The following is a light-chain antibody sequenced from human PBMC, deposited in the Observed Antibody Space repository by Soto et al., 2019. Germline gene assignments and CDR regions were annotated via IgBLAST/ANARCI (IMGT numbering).Light chain of an antibody. CDR2: EVN. CDR1: SSDVGAYNY. Sequence: QSALTQPPSASGSPGQSVTISCTGTSSDVGAYNYVSWYQQHPGKAPRLMIYEVNKRPSGVPDRFSGPKSGNTASLTVSGLQADDEADYYCASYAGSDTVLFGGGTKLTVL. V-gene: IGLV2-8*01. J-gene: IGLJ2*01. CDR3: ASYAGSDTVL.